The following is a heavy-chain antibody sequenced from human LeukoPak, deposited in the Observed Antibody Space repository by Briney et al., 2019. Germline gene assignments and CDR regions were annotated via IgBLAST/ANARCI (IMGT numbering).Heavy chain of an antibody. Sequence: SVKVSCKASGGTFSSYAISWVRQAPGQGLEWMGEIIPIFGTANYAQKFQGRVTITADESTSTAYMELSSLRSEDTAVYYCAREVATSLLGYYYYGMDVWGQGTTVTVSS. CDR2: IIPIFGTA. CDR3: AREVATSLLGYYYYGMDV. V-gene: IGHV1-69*01. D-gene: IGHD5-12*01. CDR1: GGTFSSYA. J-gene: IGHJ6*02.